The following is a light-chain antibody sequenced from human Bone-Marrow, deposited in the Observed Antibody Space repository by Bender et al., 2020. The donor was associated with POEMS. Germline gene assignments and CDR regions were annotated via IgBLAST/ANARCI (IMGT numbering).Light chain of an antibody. J-gene: IGLJ3*02. CDR2: FNNDGSH. CDR1: SGHTNYA. CDR3: QTWGPGIRV. Sequence: QLVVTQSPSASASLGASVKLTCTLSSGHTNYAIAWHQQQPEKGPRYLMKFNNDGSHTKGDGIPDRFSGSSSGAEYYLTISSLQSEDEGDYYCQTWGPGIRVFGGGTKLTVL. V-gene: IGLV4-69*01.